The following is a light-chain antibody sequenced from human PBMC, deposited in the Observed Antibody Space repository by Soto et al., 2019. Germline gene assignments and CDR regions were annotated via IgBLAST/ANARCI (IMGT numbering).Light chain of an antibody. CDR1: QSVASSY. CDR3: QQYGSSPPIT. CDR2: GAS. Sequence: EIVLTQSPGTLSLSPGERATLSCRASQSVASSYLAWYQLKPGQAPRLLIYGASTRATGIPDRFSGSGSGTDFTLTISRLEPEDFAVYYCQQYGSSPPITFGGGTKVEIK. V-gene: IGKV3-20*01. J-gene: IGKJ4*01.